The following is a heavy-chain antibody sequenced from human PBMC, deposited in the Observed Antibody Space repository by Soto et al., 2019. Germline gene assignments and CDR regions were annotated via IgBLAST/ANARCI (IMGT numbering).Heavy chain of an antibody. D-gene: IGHD2-2*01. J-gene: IGHJ6*02. V-gene: IGHV4-61*01. CDR3: ARVLYFISTSCYVGRLYYDYGMDG. CDR2: IYYGGST. Sequence: SETLFLTCTVSGGSVSRGSYNWSWIRQPPGKGLEWIGYIYYGGSTNYNPSFKSRVTIAVDTSKNHFSRKLSSVTAADTAVYYCARVLYFISTSCYVGRLYYDYGMDGWGQVTTVT. CDR1: GGSVSRGSYN.